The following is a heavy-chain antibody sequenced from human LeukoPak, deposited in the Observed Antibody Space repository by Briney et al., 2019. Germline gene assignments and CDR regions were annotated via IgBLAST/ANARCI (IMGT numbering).Heavy chain of an antibody. Sequence: ASVKVSCKASGYTFTSYDINWVRQATGQGLEWMGWMNPNSGNTGYAQKFQGRVTMTRNTSISTAYMELSSLRSEDTAMYYCARKRWLNYWYFDLWGRGTLVTVSS. CDR1: GYTFTSYD. J-gene: IGHJ2*01. D-gene: IGHD5-12*01. CDR3: ARKRWLNYWYFDL. CDR2: MNPNSGNT. V-gene: IGHV1-8*01.